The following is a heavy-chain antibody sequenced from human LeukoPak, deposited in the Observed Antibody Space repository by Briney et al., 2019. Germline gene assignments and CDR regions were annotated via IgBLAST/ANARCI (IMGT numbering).Heavy chain of an antibody. J-gene: IGHJ6*02. CDR3: TKGGTALNFHMDV. CDR2: ITWNSRRI. D-gene: IGHD1-1*01. CDR1: GFTFDDYA. Sequence: GGSLRLSCAASGFTFDDYAVHWVRQAPGKGLEWVSGITWNSRRIGYADSVKGRFIISRDNAKNSLYLQMNSLRTEDTALCYCTKGGTALNFHMDVWGQGTTVTVSS. V-gene: IGHV3-9*01.